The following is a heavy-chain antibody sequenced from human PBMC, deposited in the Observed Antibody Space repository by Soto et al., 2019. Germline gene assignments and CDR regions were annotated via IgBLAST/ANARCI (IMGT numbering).Heavy chain of an antibody. D-gene: IGHD3-22*01. CDR2: IKSKTDGGTT. CDR3: TTDLEAMIVEYDY. CDR1: GFTFSNAW. J-gene: IGHJ4*02. Sequence: GGSLRLSCAASGFTFSNAWMSWVRQSPGKGLEWVGRIKSKTDGGTTDYAAPVKGRFTISRDDSKNTLYLQMNSLKTEDTAVYYCTTDLEAMIVEYDYWGQGTLVTVSS. V-gene: IGHV3-15*01.